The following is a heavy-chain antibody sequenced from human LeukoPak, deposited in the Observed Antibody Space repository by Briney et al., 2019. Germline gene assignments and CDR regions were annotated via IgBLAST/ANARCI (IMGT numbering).Heavy chain of an antibody. CDR3: AKDTWIPIVGEFDF. V-gene: IGHV3-23*01. D-gene: IGHD2/OR15-2a*01. CDR1: GFTFSSYA. Sequence: GGSLRPSCAASGFTFSSYAMSWVRQAPGKGLEWVSGISGSAGSTYYADSVKGRFTISRDNSKNTLYLQMNSLRAEDTAVYYCAKDTWIPIVGEFDFWGQGTLVTVSS. CDR2: ISGSAGST. J-gene: IGHJ4*02.